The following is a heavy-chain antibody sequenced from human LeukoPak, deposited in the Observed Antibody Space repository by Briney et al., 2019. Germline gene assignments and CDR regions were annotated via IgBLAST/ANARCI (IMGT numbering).Heavy chain of an antibody. CDR2: IYYSGST. V-gene: IGHV4-59*01. D-gene: IGHD3-16*01. CDR1: GGSISSYY. CDR3: AREKRDRGKWFDP. J-gene: IGHJ5*02. Sequence: SETLSLTCTVSGGSISSYYWSWIRQPPGKGLEWIGYIYYSGSTNYNPSLKSRVTISVDTSKNQFSLKLSSVTAADTAVYYCAREKRDRGKWFDPWGQGTLVSVSS.